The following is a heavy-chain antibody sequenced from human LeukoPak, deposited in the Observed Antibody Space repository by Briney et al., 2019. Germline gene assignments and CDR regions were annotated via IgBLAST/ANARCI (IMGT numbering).Heavy chain of an antibody. CDR3: ARQRGGHEAFDI. V-gene: IGHV1-2*02. CDR2: INPDSGGT. Sequence: ASVKVSCKASGYTFTGYCIHWVRQAPGQGLEWMGWINPDSGGTSYAQKFQGRVTMTRDTSISTAYMELGRLRSDDTAVYYCARQRGGHEAFDIWGQGTLVTVSS. D-gene: IGHD6-25*01. J-gene: IGHJ3*02. CDR1: GYTFTGYC.